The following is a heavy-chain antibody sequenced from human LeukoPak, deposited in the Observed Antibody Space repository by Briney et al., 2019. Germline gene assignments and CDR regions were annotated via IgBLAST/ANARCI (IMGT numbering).Heavy chain of an antibody. Sequence: ASVKVSCKASGYTFNVYYIHWVRQAPGQGLEWMGWINPNCGGTNYAQEFQGRITMTRDTSISTAYMELSSLRYDDTAVYYCARAQKAYCSSPSCHTDPWGQGTLVTVSS. CDR1: GYTFNVYY. CDR3: ARAQKAYCSSPSCHTDP. CDR2: INPNCGGT. J-gene: IGHJ5*02. V-gene: IGHV1-2*02. D-gene: IGHD2-2*02.